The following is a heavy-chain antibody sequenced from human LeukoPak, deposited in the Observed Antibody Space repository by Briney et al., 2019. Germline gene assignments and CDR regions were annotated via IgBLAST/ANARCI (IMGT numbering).Heavy chain of an antibody. Sequence: SGPTLVKPTQTLTLTCTCSGFSVSTNGLGVGWIRQPPGKALEWLALIHWDDEKRYNSSLKNRLTIAKDDSKNEVVLTMTNMDTVDTATYFCAHSGMMVVAPFDHWGQGTLVTVSS. D-gene: IGHD3-22*01. CDR1: GFSVSTNGLG. CDR3: AHSGMMVVAPFDH. V-gene: IGHV2-5*02. J-gene: IGHJ4*02. CDR2: IHWDDEK.